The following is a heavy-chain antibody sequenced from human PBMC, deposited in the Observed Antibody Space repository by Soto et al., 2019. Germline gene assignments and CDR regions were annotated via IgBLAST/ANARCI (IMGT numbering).Heavy chain of an antibody. Sequence: PRESLKISCKGSGYSVATSGAGWVSQMPGKGLESMGIIYPGDSEAKYSPSFQGQVTISADKSISTAYLQWSSLRASDTAMYYCARHGLHGSDWDGLDVWGQGTTVTVS. J-gene: IGHJ6*02. V-gene: IGHV5-51*01. D-gene: IGHD3-9*01. CDR3: ARHGLHGSDWDGLDV. CDR1: GYSVATSG. CDR2: IYPGDSEA.